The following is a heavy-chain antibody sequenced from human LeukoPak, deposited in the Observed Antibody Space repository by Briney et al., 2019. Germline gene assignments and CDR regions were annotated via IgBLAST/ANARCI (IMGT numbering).Heavy chain of an antibody. D-gene: IGHD5-24*01. CDR1: GYTFTGYY. CDR2: INPNSGGT. V-gene: IGHV1-2*02. Sequence: ASVKVSCKASGYTFTGYYIHWVRQAPGQGLDWMGWINPNSGGTHYAQKFQGRVTMTRDTSINTAYMELSRLKSDDTAVYSCARGWEMATIGGFDYWGQGTLVTASS. J-gene: IGHJ4*02. CDR3: ARGWEMATIGGFDY.